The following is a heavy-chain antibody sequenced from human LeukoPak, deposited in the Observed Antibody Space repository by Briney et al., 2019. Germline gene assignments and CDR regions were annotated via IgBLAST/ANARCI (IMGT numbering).Heavy chain of an antibody. J-gene: IGHJ4*02. CDR3: AREEGITMIVVVISH. D-gene: IGHD3-22*01. CDR1: GGSISSYY. Sequence: PSETLSLTCTVSGGSISSYYWSWIRQPAGKGLEWIGRIYTSGSTNYNPSLKSRVTMSVDTSKNQFSLKLSSVTAADTAVYYCAREEGITMIVVVISHWGQGTLVTVSS. CDR2: IYTSGST. V-gene: IGHV4-4*07.